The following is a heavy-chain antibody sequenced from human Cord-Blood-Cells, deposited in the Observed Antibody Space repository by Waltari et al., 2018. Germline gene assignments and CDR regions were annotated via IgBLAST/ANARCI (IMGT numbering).Heavy chain of an antibody. CDR2: INHSGRT. Sequence: QVQLQQWAAGLLKPSETLSLTCAVDGGSFSGYYCSWIRQPPGKGLAWIGEINHSGRTHYHPTIKVRATISVDTSKNQFSLKLSSVSAADTAVYYCARGPRGLRYVYWLLPEYYFDYWGQGTLVTGSS. CDR1: GGSFSGYY. J-gene: IGHJ4*02. CDR3: ARGPRGLRYVYWLLPEYYFDY. D-gene: IGHD3-9*01. V-gene: IGHV4-34*01.